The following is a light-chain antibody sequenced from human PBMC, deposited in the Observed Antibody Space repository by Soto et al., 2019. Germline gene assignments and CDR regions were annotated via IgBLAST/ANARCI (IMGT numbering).Light chain of an antibody. J-gene: IGKJ2*01. CDR2: DAS. CDR1: QSVSSY. CDR3: QQYSNWPPLYT. Sequence: EIVMTQSPATLSVSPGERATLSCRASQSVSSYLAWYQQKPGLPPRLLIYDASTWATGIPDRFSGSGSGTDLTLTISSLQSADFAVYYCQQYSNWPPLYTFGRGTKLEIK. V-gene: IGKV3-15*01.